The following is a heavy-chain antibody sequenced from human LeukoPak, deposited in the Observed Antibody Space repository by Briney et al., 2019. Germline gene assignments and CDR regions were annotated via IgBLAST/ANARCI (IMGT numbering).Heavy chain of an antibody. J-gene: IGHJ4*02. CDR3: ARSNYDFWSGNDY. V-gene: IGHV4-34*01. D-gene: IGHD3-3*01. CDR2: INHSGST. CDR1: GGSFSGYY. Sequence: KSSETLSLTCAVYGGSFSGYYWSWIRQPPGKGLEWIGEINHSGSTNYNPSLKSRVTISVDTSKNQFSLKLSSVTAADTAVYYCARSNYDFWSGNDYWGQGTLVTVSS.